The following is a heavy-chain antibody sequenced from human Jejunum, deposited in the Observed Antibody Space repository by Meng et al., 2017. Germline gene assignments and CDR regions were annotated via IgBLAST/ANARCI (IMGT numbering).Heavy chain of an antibody. CDR3: TRARAYGSAYSWFDP. V-gene: IGHV6-1*01. D-gene: IGHD3-10*01. CDR2: TYFRSKWYY. Sequence: DQLQPPGPGRGKPSQTPSLTLAISGDSVSSNDAAWNWIRQSPSRGLEWLGRTYFRSKWYYDYEVSVRGRITINADTSKNHFSLHLNSVTPEDTAVYFCTRARAYGSAYSWFDPWGQGSLVTVSS. CDR1: GDSVSSNDAA. J-gene: IGHJ5*02.